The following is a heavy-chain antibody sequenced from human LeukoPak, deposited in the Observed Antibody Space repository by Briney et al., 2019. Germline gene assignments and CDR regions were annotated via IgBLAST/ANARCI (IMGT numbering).Heavy chain of an antibody. CDR1: GYTFTSYD. V-gene: IGHV1-8*01. D-gene: IGHD3-22*01. J-gene: IGHJ3*02. CDR3: ARGRLYISYDSSGYYYRPRRGAFDI. CDR2: MNPNSGNT. Sequence: ASVKVSCKASGYTFTSYDINWVRQATGQGLEWMGWMNPNSGNTGYAQKFQGRVTMTRNTSISTAYMELSSLRSEDTAVYYCARGRLYISYDSSGYYYRPRRGAFDIWGQGTMVTVSS.